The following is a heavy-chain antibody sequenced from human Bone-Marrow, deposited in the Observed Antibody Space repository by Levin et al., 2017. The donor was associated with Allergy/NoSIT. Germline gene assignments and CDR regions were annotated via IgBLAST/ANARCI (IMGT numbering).Heavy chain of an antibody. V-gene: IGHV3-72*01. CDR1: GFTFSDHY. J-gene: IGHJ4*02. D-gene: IGHD6-13*01. Sequence: GGSLRLSCAASGFTFSDHYMDWVRQAPGKGLEWVGRIRKKANNYTTEHAASVKGRFTVSRDDSKNSLYLQMNSLTTEDTPVYFCARTSSNWNFDYWGQGTLVTVSS. CDR2: IRKKANNYTT. CDR3: ARTSSNWNFDY.